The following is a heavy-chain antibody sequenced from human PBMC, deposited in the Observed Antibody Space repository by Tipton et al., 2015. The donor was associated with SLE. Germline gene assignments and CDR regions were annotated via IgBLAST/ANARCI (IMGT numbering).Heavy chain of an antibody. CDR1: GGSISSGYH. Sequence: TLSLTCSVSGGSISSGYHWGWIRQPPGKGLEWIGSISQSGITHYNPSLESRVTISVDTSKNQFSLKLNSVTAADTAVYYCARDPIWSEGSVYWGQGTPVTVSS. CDR2: ISQSGIT. CDR3: ARDPIWSEGSVY. J-gene: IGHJ4*02. V-gene: IGHV4-38-2*02. D-gene: IGHD1-1*01.